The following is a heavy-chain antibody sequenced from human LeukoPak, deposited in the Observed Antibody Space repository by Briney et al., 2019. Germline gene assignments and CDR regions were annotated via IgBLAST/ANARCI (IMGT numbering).Heavy chain of an antibody. J-gene: IGHJ3*02. CDR2: IYYSGST. CDR1: GGSISSSSYY. D-gene: IGHD3-3*01. CDR3: ARHRFAYYDFWSGYYPKNGAFDI. Sequence: PSETLSLTCTVSGGSISSSSYYWGWIRQPPGKGLEWIGSIYYSGSTYYNPSPKSRVTISVDTSKNQFSLKLSSVTAADTAVYYCARHRFAYYDFWSGYYPKNGAFDIWGQGTMVTVSS. V-gene: IGHV4-39*01.